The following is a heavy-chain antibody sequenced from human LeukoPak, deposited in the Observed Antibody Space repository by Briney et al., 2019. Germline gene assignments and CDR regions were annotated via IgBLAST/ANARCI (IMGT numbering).Heavy chain of an antibody. CDR3: AQLDYYGSGRYDY. V-gene: IGHV3-66*01. D-gene: IGHD3-10*01. Sequence: GGSLRLSCAASGFTVSDNYMSWVCQAPGKGLEWVSVTYRGGNTYYADSVKGRFNISRDNSKNTLYLQMNSLRAEDTAVYYCAQLDYYGSGRYDYWGQGTLVTVSS. CDR1: GFTVSDNY. CDR2: TYRGGNT. J-gene: IGHJ4*02.